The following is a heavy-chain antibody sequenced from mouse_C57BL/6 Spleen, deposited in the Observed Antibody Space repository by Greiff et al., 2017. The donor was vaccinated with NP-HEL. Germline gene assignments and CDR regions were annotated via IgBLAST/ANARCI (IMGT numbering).Heavy chain of an antibody. CDR3: ARRIITTVVPSIAMDY. CDR2: INPYNGGT. Sequence: VQLQQSGPVLVKPGASVKMSCKASGYTFTDYYMNWVKQSHGKSLEWIGVINPYNGGTSYNQKFKGKATLTVDKSSSTAYMELNSLTSEDSAVYYCARRIITTVVPSIAMDYWGQGTSVTVSS. J-gene: IGHJ4*01. V-gene: IGHV1-19*01. CDR1: GYTFTDYY. D-gene: IGHD1-1*01.